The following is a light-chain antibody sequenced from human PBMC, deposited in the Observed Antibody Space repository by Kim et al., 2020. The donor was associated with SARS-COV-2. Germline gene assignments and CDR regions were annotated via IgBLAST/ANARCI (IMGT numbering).Light chain of an antibody. Sequence: ASVGHSVTITCRPSQSVSDWVAWYQQRPGKAPQVLIYRASSLDSGVPSRFSGRGSGTEFTLTISSLQPEDFATYFCQQYNTLSWTFGQGTKVEIK. V-gene: IGKV1-5*03. CDR2: RAS. CDR3: QQYNTLSWT. J-gene: IGKJ1*01. CDR1: QSVSDW.